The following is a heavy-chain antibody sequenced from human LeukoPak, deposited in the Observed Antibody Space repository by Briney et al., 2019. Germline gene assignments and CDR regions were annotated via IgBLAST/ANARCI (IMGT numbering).Heavy chain of an antibody. J-gene: IGHJ4*02. V-gene: IGHV3-30*18. Sequence: PGRSLRLSCAASGFTFSSYGMHWVRQAPGKGLEWLAVISYDGSNKYYADSVKGRFTISRDNSKNTLYLQMNSLRAEDTAVYYCAKDGNDFTYYFDYWGQGTLVTVSS. CDR1: GFTFSSYG. CDR2: ISYDGSNK. CDR3: AKDGNDFTYYFDY. D-gene: IGHD1-26*01.